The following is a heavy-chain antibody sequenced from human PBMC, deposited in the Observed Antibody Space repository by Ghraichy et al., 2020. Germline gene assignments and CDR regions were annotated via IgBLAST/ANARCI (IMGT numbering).Heavy chain of an antibody. Sequence: GGSLRLSCAASGFTFSTYAMSWVRQAPGKGLEWVSGISGSGGGTYYADSVKGRFTISRDNSKNTLYLQMNSLRAEDTAVYYCVKDFPLKLGVTVVRGIIRNLFDYWGQGTLVTVSS. D-gene: IGHD3-10*01. CDR3: VKDFPLKLGVTVVRGIIRNLFDY. CDR2: ISGSGGGT. V-gene: IGHV3-23*01. CDR1: GFTFSTYA. J-gene: IGHJ4*02.